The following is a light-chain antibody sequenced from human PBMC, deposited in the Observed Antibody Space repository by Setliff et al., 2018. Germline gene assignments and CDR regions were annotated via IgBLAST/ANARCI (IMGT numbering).Light chain of an antibody. J-gene: IGLJ1*01. CDR3: SSYAGSNNEV. V-gene: IGLV2-8*01. CDR2: EVS. CDR1: SSDVGGYNY. Sequence: QSALTQPPSASGSPGQSVTISCTGTSSDVGGYNYVSWYQRHPGKAPKLMIYEVSKWPSGVPDRFSGSKSGNTASLTVSGLQAEDEADYYCSSYAGSNNEVFGTGTKGTV.